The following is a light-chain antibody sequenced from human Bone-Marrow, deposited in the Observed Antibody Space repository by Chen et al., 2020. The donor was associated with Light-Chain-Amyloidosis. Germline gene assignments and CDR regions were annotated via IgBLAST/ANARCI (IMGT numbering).Light chain of an antibody. J-gene: IGKJ4*01. Sequence: EIVLTQSPGTLSLSPGERATLSCKTSQSVTYNSLAWYQQKPGQAPRLLIYGASSRATDIPDRFRGSGSGTDFTLTISRLEPEDFAVYYCQHYGSSLTFGGGPKLPIK. CDR2: GAS. CDR3: QHYGSSLT. CDR1: QSVTYNS. V-gene: IGKV3-20*01.